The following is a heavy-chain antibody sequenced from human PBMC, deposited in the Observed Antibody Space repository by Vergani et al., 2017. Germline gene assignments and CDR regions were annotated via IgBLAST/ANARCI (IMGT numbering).Heavy chain of an antibody. Sequence: QVQLQESGPGLVKPSGTLSLTCTVSGGSISSYYWSWIRQPAGKGLEWIGRIYTSGSTNYNPSLKSRVTMSVDTSKNQFSLKLSSVTAADTAVYYCARDVRYCSSTSCYTAYYYMDVWGKGTTVTVSS. D-gene: IGHD2-2*02. V-gene: IGHV4-4*07. CDR1: GGSISSYY. CDR3: ARDVRYCSSTSCYTAYYYMDV. CDR2: IYTSGST. J-gene: IGHJ6*03.